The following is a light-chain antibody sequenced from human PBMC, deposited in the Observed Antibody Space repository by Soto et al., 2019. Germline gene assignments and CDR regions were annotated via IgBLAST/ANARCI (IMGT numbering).Light chain of an antibody. J-gene: IGKJ1*01. CDR2: HAS. CDR3: HQYDTSWT. V-gene: IGKV3-20*01. CDR1: QSFSSNY. Sequence: EIVLTQSPGTLSLSPGERATLSCRASQSFSSNYLAWYQQKPGQAPRLLIYHASSRATGIPDRFGGSGSGTDFTLTISRLEAADFAVYYCHQYDTSWTFGQGTKVDI.